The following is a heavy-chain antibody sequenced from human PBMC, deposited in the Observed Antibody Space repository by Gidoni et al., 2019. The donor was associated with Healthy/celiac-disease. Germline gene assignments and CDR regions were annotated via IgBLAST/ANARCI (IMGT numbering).Heavy chain of an antibody. V-gene: IGHV4-39*01. CDR1: GGSISSSSYY. Sequence: QLQLQESGPGLVKPSETLSLTCTVSGGSISSSSYYWGWIRQPPGKGLEWIGSIYYSGSTYYNPSLKSRVTISVDTSKNQFSLKLSSVTAADTAVYYCARLQVYYGMDVWGQGTTVTVSS. J-gene: IGHJ6*02. CDR3: ARLQVYYGMDV. CDR2: IYYSGST.